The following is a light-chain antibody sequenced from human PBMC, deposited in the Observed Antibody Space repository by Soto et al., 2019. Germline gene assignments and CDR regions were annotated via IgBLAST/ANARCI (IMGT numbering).Light chain of an antibody. J-gene: IGLJ1*01. Sequence: QSALTQPASVSGSPGQSITISCTGASSDVGGYNYVSWYQQRPDEAPKLMIYDVNNRPSGVSNRFSGSKSGNTASLTISGLQAGDEADYYCSSYTSSITYVFGTGTKVTVL. CDR3: SSYTSSITYV. V-gene: IGLV2-14*01. CDR2: DVN. CDR1: SSDVGGYNY.